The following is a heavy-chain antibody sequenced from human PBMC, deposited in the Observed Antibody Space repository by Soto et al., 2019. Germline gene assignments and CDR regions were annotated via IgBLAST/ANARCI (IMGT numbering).Heavy chain of an antibody. CDR2: ISGDATTT. V-gene: IGHV3-48*04. CDR3: ASDPYYYASGF. CDR1: GFTFSSYG. Sequence: GGSLRLSCAASGFTFSSYGMHWVRQAPGKGLEWVSKISGDATTTYYADSVKGRFTVSRDNAKNSVYLQMNSLRAEDTAVYYCASDPYYYASGFWGQGTLVTVSS. J-gene: IGHJ4*02. D-gene: IGHD3-10*01.